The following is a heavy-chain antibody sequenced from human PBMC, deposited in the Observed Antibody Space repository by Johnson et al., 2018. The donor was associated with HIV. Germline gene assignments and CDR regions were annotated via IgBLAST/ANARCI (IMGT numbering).Heavy chain of an antibody. CDR2: IWYDGSNK. V-gene: IGHV3-33*01. D-gene: IGHD3-22*01. CDR3: ARGRPSGSHDAFDI. J-gene: IGHJ3*02. CDR1: GFTFSSYG. Sequence: VQLVESGGGVVQPGRSLRLSCAASGFTFSSYGMHWVRQAPGKGLEWVAVIWYDGSNKYYADSVKGRFTISRDNSKNSLYLQMNSLRAEDTAVYYCARGRPSGSHDAFDIWGQGTMVTVSS.